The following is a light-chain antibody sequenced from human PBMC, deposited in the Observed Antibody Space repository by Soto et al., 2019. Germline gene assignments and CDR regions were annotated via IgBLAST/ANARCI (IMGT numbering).Light chain of an antibody. CDR3: QEQGRSPLT. Sequence: ESVLTQSPGTLSLSPGERATLSCRASQRVSSTYLAWYQQRPGEPPRLLIYRASTRATGIPDRFSGSGSVTDFTLIISRLEPEDFAVYYCQEQGRSPLTFGGGTKVEI. CDR1: QRVSSTY. CDR2: RAS. V-gene: IGKV3-20*01. J-gene: IGKJ4*01.